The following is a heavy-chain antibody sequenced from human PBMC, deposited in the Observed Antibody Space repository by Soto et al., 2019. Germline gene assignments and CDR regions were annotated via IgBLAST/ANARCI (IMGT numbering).Heavy chain of an antibody. CDR1: GYSFATYG. J-gene: IGHJ3*01. CDR2: ISTLNGNT. CDR3: AGGGSYDRGGHWVADSAFKF. Sequence: QVQLEQSRGEVKMPGASVTVSCKASGYSFATYGFSWVRQAPGQGLEWMGWISTLNGNTMYEQRFQGGVTMTTETSTTTAYMVLRSLAADATAVYYGAGGGSYDRGGHWVADSAFKFWGQGTMVSVSS. V-gene: IGHV1-18*01. D-gene: IGHD3-22*01.